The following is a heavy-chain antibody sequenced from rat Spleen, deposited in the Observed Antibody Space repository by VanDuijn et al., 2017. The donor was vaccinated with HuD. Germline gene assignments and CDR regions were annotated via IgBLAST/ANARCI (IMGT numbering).Heavy chain of an antibody. CDR1: GFSLTSYG. CDR3: ARHSGYDFDY. Sequence: QVQLRESGPGLVQPSETLSLTCTVSGFSLTSYGVNWVRQPPGKRLGWMGTIWAGGGTNYNSAVKSRLSIGRGTSKSQIFLKMNSLQPEDTGTYYCARHSGYDFDYWGQGVMVTVSS. D-gene: IGHD4-3*01. J-gene: IGHJ2*01. V-gene: IGHV2-72*01. CDR2: IWAGGGT.